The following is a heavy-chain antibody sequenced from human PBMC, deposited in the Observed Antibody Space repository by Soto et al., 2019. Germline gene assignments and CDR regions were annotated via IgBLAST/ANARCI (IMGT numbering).Heavy chain of an antibody. Sequence: SCKASGGTFSIYAISWVRQAPGQGLEWMGGIIPIFGTANYAQKFQGRVTITADESTSTAYMELSSLRSEDTAVYYCARPRYNWNDGRFDYWGQGTLVTVSS. V-gene: IGHV1-69*01. J-gene: IGHJ4*02. CDR2: IIPIFGTA. CDR1: GGTFSIYA. D-gene: IGHD1-20*01. CDR3: ARPRYNWNDGRFDY.